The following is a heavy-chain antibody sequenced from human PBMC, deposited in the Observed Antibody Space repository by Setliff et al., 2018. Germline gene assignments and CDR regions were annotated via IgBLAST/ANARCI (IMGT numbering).Heavy chain of an antibody. J-gene: IGHJ4*02. CDR3: ATDSGSSRLYNFWSGYSPN. D-gene: IGHD3-3*01. CDR2: ISSRSDII. Sequence: GGSLRLSCAASGITFSTYSMNWVRQAPGKGLEWVSYISSRSDIIYYADSVKGRFTISRSNSRNTVFLQMNGLRVEDTAVYYCATDSGSSRLYNFWSGYSPNWGQGTLVTVSS. CDR1: GITFSTYS. V-gene: IGHV3-48*01.